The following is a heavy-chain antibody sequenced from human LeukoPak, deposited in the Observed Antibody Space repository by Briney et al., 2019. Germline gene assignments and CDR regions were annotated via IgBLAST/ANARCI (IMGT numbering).Heavy chain of an antibody. V-gene: IGHV3-21*01. Sequence: GGSLRLSCAASGFTFSSYSMNWVRQAPGKGLEWVSSISSSSSYIDYADSVKGRFTISRDNAKNSLYLQMNSLRAEDTAVYYCARPAPLGFDPWGQGTLVTVSS. CDR2: ISSSSSYI. CDR1: GFTFSSYS. CDR3: ARPAPLGFDP. D-gene: IGHD6-13*01. J-gene: IGHJ5*02.